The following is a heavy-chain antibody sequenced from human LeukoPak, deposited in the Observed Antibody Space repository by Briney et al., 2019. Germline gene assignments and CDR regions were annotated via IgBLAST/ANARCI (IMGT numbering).Heavy chain of an antibody. CDR3: ARAERYYDILTGYYNNWFDP. CDR1: GGSISSGSYY. D-gene: IGHD3-9*01. Sequence: SQTLSLTCTVSGGSISSGSYYWGWIRQPPGKGLEWIGSIYYSGSTYYNPSLKSRVTISVDTSKNQFSLKLSSVTAADTAVYYCARAERYYDILTGYYNNWFDPWGQGTLVTVSS. V-gene: IGHV4-39*07. CDR2: IYYSGST. J-gene: IGHJ5*02.